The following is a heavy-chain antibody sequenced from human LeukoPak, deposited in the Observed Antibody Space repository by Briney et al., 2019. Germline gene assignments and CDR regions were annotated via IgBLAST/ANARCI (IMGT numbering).Heavy chain of an antibody. CDR1: GFIFSNYW. V-gene: IGHV3-7*03. CDR3: ATSAAAAGSD. CDR2: INQDGSAK. J-gene: IGHJ4*02. Sequence: PGGSLSLSFAASGFIFSNYWMSWVRPAPGKGLGWVANINQDGSAKYYVDSVKGRFTISRDNAQNSLYLQVNSLRAEDTAVYYCATSAAAAGSDWGQGTLVTVSS. D-gene: IGHD6-13*01.